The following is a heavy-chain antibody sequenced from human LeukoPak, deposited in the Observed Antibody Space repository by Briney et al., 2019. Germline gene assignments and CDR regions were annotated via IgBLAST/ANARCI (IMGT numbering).Heavy chain of an antibody. D-gene: IGHD6-13*01. CDR2: INTNTGNP. CDR1: GYTFTSYA. CDR3: ARSQVVPRRYSSSWYAFDP. Sequence: GASVKVSCKASGYTFTSYAMNWVRQAPGQGLEWMGWINTNTGNPTYAQGFTGRFVFSLDTSVSTAYLQISSLKAEDTAVYYCARSQVVPRRYSSSWYAFDPWGQGTLVTVSS. J-gene: IGHJ5*02. V-gene: IGHV7-4-1*02.